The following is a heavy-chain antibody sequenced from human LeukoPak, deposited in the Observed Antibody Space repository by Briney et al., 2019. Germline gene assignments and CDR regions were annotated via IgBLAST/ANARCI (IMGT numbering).Heavy chain of an antibody. J-gene: IGHJ4*02. Sequence: GGSLRLSCAASGFTFSGSAMHWVRQASGKGLEWVGRIRSKANSYATAYAASVKGRFTISRDDSKNTAYLQMNSLKTEDTAVYYCARDTYSSGYHFDYWGQGTLVTVSS. CDR2: IRSKANSYAT. V-gene: IGHV3-73*01. CDR3: ARDTYSSGYHFDY. D-gene: IGHD6-19*01. CDR1: GFTFSGSA.